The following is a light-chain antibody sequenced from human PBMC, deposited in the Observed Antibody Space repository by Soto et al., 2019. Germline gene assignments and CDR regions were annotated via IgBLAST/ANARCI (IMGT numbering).Light chain of an antibody. V-gene: IGLV2-14*03. CDR2: AVS. Sequence: QSVLTQPDSVSGSPGQSIPISCSGTSSDIGSYNHVAWYQQFPGKSPELMIYAVSDRPPGVSDRFAGSKSGITASLTISGLQTEDEADYYCISYTDRQSYLFGTGTKVTVL. CDR1: SSDIGSYNH. J-gene: IGLJ1*01. CDR3: ISYTDRQSYL.